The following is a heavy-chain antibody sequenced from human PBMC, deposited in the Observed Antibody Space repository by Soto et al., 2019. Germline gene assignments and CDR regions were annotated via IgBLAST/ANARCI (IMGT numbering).Heavy chain of an antibody. D-gene: IGHD1-7*01. CDR3: ARVRTGTTPNFDY. CDR2: ISYDGSNK. J-gene: IGHJ4*02. V-gene: IGHV3-30*03. Sequence: GGSLRLSCAASGFTFSSYGMHWVRQAPGKGLEWVAVISYDGSNKYYADSVKGRFTISRDNSKNTLYLQMNSLRAEDTAVYYCARVRTGTTPNFDYWGQGTLVTVSS. CDR1: GFTFSSYG.